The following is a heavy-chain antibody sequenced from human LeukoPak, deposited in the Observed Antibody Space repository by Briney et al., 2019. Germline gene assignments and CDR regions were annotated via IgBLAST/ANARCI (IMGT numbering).Heavy chain of an antibody. CDR1: GFTFSSYA. CDR2: ISGSGGST. D-gene: IGHD3-9*01. Sequence: GGSLRLSCAASGFTFSSYAMSWVRQAPGKGLEWVSAISGSGGSTYYADSVRGRFTISRDNSKNTLYLQMNSLRAEDTAVYYCAKITSRDDILTGYYKDNDAFDIWGQGTMVTVSS. J-gene: IGHJ3*02. CDR3: AKITSRDDILTGYYKDNDAFDI. V-gene: IGHV3-23*01.